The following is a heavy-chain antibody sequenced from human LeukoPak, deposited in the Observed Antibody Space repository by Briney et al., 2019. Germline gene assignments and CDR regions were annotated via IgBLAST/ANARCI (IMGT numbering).Heavy chain of an antibody. J-gene: IGHJ3*02. V-gene: IGHV1-24*01. CDR3: ATDSKLPFTHDAFDI. D-gene: IGHD2-15*01. CDR2: FDPEDGET. Sequence: GASVKVSCKVSGYTLTELSMHWVRQAPGKGLEWMGGFDPEDGETIYAQKFQGRVTMTEDTSTDTAYMELSSLRSEDTAVYYCATDSKLPFTHDAFDIWGQGTMVTVSS. CDR1: GYTLTELS.